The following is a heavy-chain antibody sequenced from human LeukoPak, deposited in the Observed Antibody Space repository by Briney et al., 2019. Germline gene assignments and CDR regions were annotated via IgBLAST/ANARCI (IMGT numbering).Heavy chain of an antibody. CDR2: ISGSGDST. J-gene: IGHJ6*02. D-gene: IGHD6-13*01. CDR3: ARSNLPYSSSWYSHYYYGMDV. V-gene: IGHV3-23*01. Sequence: QTGGSLRLSCAASGFTFSTYAVNWVRQAPGKGLEWVSTISGSGDSTYYADSVKGRFTISRDNSKNTLYLQMNSLRAEDTAVYYCARSNLPYSSSWYSHYYYGMDVWGQGTTVTVSS. CDR1: GFTFSTYA.